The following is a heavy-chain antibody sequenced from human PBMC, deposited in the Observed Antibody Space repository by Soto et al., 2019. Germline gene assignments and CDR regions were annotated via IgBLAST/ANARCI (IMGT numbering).Heavy chain of an antibody. CDR3: ARLLVPYCGVDCFSGFDS. V-gene: IGHV1-46*01. D-gene: IGHD2-21*02. J-gene: IGHJ4*02. Sequence: QVQLVQSGAEVQEPGASVKVSCTASGYTFTNYYIHWVRQAPGQGLEWMGRLNPSGGSTKYAQKIQDRVTLTRDTSTTTVYMELSSLRSEDTAVYYCARLLVPYCGVDCFSGFDSWGQGTLVTVSS. CDR1: GYTFTNYY. CDR2: LNPSGGST.